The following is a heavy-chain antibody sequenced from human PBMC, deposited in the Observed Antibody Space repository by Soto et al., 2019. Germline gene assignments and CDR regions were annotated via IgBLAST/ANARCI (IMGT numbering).Heavy chain of an antibody. V-gene: IGHV3-23*01. CDR3: VPYRSRSPLKTNSYYYGMDV. D-gene: IGHD3-16*02. Sequence: GGSLRLSCAASGFTFSSYAMSWVRQAPGKGLEWVSAISGSGGSTYYADSVKGRFTISRDNSKNTLYLQMNSLRAEDTAVYYCVPYRSRSPLKTNSYYYGMDVWGQGTTVTVSS. CDR1: GFTFSSYA. J-gene: IGHJ6*02. CDR2: ISGSGGST.